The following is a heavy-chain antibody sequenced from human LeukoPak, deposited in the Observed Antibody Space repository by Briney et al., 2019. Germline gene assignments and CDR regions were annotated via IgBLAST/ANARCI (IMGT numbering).Heavy chain of an antibody. V-gene: IGHV4-4*07. J-gene: IGHJ4*02. CDR3: ARDSDYYDSSGYHDY. Sequence: SETLSLTCAVYGGSFSGYYWSWIRQPPGKGLEWIGRIYTSGSTNYNPSLKSRVTMSVDTSKNQFSLKLSSVTAADTAVYYCARDSDYYDSSGYHDYWGQGTLVTVSS. CDR2: IYTSGST. CDR1: GGSFSGYY. D-gene: IGHD3-22*01.